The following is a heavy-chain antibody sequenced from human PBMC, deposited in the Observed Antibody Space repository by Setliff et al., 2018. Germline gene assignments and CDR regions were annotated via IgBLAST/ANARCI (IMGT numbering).Heavy chain of an antibody. CDR2: INHRGST. CDR3: ARGRNIAARLLDS. J-gene: IGHJ4*02. V-gene: IGHV4-34*01. Sequence: SETLSLTCAAYGGTFSDYHWTWIRQSPEKGLEWIGEINHRGSTNYNPSLNSRVTISIDTSKDQFSLKLISMTAADTAVYYCARGRNIAARLLDSWGQGTLVTVSS. CDR1: GGTFSDYH. D-gene: IGHD6-6*01.